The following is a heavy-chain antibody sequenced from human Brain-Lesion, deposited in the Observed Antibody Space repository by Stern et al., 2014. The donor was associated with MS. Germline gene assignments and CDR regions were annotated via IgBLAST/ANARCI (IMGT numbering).Heavy chain of an antibody. CDR3: AGEEDIRYCSGGSCTGNWFDP. D-gene: IGHD2-15*01. J-gene: IGHJ5*02. V-gene: IGHV4-39*01. Sequence: QVQLVESGPGLVKPSETLSLTCTVAGGSVSSTSYAWAWIRQPPGKGLEWIGTIYYSGNTYYSPSLKSRLTISLDTSKNQLSLHLGCGTAADTAVYYCAGEEDIRYCSGGSCTGNWFDPWGQGTLVTVSS. CDR2: IYYSGNT. CDR1: GGSVSSTSYA.